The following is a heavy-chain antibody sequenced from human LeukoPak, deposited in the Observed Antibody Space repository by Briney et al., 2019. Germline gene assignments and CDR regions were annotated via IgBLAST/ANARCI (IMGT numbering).Heavy chain of an antibody. CDR1: GITFGDYA. D-gene: IGHD6-19*01. J-gene: IGHJ4*02. CDR3: TRGIAVAGESY. Sequence: GGSLRLSCTASGITFGDYAMSWVRQAPGKGLEWVGFIRSKAYGGTTEYAASVKGRFTISRDDSKSIAYLQMNSLKTEDTAVYYCTRGIAVAGESYWGQGTLVTVSS. CDR2: IRSKAYGGTT. V-gene: IGHV3-49*04.